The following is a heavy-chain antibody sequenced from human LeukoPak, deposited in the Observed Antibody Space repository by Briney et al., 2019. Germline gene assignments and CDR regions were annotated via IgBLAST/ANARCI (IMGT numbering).Heavy chain of an antibody. J-gene: IGHJ4*02. Sequence: PSETLSLTCTVSGGSISSHYWSWIRQPPGKGLEWIGYIYYSGSTNYNPSLKSRVTISVDTSKNQFSLKLSSVTAAVTAVYYCARVGLPGYFDYWGQGTLVTVSS. D-gene: IGHD3-16*01. CDR2: IYYSGST. CDR1: GGSISSHY. V-gene: IGHV4-59*11. CDR3: ARVGLPGYFDY.